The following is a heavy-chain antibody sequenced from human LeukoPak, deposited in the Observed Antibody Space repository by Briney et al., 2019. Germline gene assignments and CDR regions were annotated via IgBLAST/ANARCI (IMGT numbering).Heavy chain of an antibody. CDR2: IWYDGSNK. Sequence: GGSLRLSCAASGFTFSDYAMSWVRQAPGKGLEWVAVIWYDGSNKYYADSVKGRFTISRDNSKNTLYLQMNSLRAEDTAVYYCAREGAAAGTGDMDVWGQGTTVTVSS. CDR3: AREGAAAGTGDMDV. V-gene: IGHV3-33*08. D-gene: IGHD6-13*01. CDR1: GFTFSDYA. J-gene: IGHJ6*02.